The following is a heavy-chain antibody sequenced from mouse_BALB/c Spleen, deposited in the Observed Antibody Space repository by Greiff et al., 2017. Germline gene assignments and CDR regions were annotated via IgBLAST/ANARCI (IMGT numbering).Heavy chain of an antibody. CDR3: ARDGNYGFAY. CDR2: IWSGGST. CDR1: GFSLTSYG. V-gene: IGHV2-4-1*01. D-gene: IGHD2-1*01. Sequence: VQGVESGPGLVQPSQSLSITCTVSGFSLTSYGVHWVRQSPGKGLEWLGVIWSGGSTDYNAAFISRLSISKDNSKSQVFFKMNSLQADDTAIYYCARDGNYGFAYWGQGTLVTVSA. J-gene: IGHJ3*01.